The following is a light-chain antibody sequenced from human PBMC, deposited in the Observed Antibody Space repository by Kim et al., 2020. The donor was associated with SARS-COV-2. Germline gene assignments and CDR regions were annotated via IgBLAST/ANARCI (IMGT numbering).Light chain of an antibody. Sequence: PVQPARTTSSGAALPVQHASWYQQKSGQAPCLVIYKDSERPSGIPERFSGSSSGTTVTLTISGVQAEDDADYYCQSADSSGTYVFGSGTKVTVL. CDR3: QSADSSGTYV. CDR2: KDS. J-gene: IGLJ1*01. V-gene: IGLV3-25*03. CDR1: ALPVQH.